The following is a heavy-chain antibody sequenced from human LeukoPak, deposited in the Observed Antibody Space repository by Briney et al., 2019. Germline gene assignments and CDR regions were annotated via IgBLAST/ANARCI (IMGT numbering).Heavy chain of an antibody. Sequence: HSGGSLRLSCAASGFTFSSYSMNWVRQAPGKGLEWVSYISSSSSTIYYADSVKGRFTISRDNAKNSLYLQMNSLRAEDTAVYHCARDRDGQLPDLAFDIWGQGTMVTVSS. CDR1: GFTFSSYS. CDR2: ISSSSSTI. CDR3: ARDRDGQLPDLAFDI. D-gene: IGHD2-2*01. V-gene: IGHV3-48*01. J-gene: IGHJ3*02.